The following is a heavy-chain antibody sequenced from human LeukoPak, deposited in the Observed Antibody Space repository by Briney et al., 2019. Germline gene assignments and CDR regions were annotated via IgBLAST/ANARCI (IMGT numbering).Heavy chain of an antibody. CDR2: IYPGDSNT. D-gene: IGHD2/OR15-2a*01. CDR3: ARRSTTFAFDT. CDR1: GYSFTSYW. Sequence: GESPKISCKGSGYSFTSYWIGWVRQMPGKGLEWMAIIYPGDSNTRYSPSFQGQVTVLVDKSISTAYLQWSSLEASDTAMYYCARRSTTFAFDTWGQGTMVTVSS. J-gene: IGHJ3*02. V-gene: IGHV5-51*01.